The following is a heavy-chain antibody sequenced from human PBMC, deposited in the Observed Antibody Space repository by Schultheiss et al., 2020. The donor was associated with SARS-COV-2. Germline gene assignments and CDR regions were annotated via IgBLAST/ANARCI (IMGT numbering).Heavy chain of an antibody. CDR3: ARDTSGYDFWSGYRYYYYYMDV. CDR2: IYTSGST. V-gene: IGHV4-61*02. CDR1: GGSISSGSYY. D-gene: IGHD3-3*01. J-gene: IGHJ6*03. Sequence: SQTLSLTCTVSGGSISSGSYYWSWIRQPAGKGLEWIGRIYTSGSTNYNPSLNSRITVSTDASANQFSLKLSSVTAADTAVYYCARDTSGYDFWSGYRYYYYYMDVWGKGTTVTVAS.